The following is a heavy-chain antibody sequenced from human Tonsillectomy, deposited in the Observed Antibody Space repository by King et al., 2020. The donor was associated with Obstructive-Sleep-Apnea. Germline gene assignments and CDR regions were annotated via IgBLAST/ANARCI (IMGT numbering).Heavy chain of an antibody. V-gene: IGHV3-49*03. CDR3: TGLFNFYDSRGSDYIDYYYYVMDV. D-gene: IGHD3-22*01. J-gene: IGHJ6*02. CDR2: IRSKPYGGTP. CDR1: GLTFSDYP. Sequence: VQLVESGGGLVQPGRSLRLSCTSSGLTFSDYPMGWLRQAPGKGLEWLGFIRSKPYGGTPEYAASVKGRFSISRDNSINIAYLQMNSLKTEDTAGYYCTGLFNFYDSRGSDYIDYYYYVMDVWGQGTTVTVS.